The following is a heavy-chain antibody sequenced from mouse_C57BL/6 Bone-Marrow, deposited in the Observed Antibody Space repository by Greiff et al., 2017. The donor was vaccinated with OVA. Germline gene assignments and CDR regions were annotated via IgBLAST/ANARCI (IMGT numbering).Heavy chain of an antibody. CDR2: ISNGGGST. D-gene: IGHD2-1*01. Sequence: EVQRVESGGGLVQPGGSLKLSCAASGFTFSDYYMYWVRQTPEKRLEWVAYISNGGGSTYYPDTVKGRFTISRDNAKNTLYLQMSRLKSEDTAMYYCASTLLPFYWYFDVWGTGTTVTVSS. CDR1: GFTFSDYY. CDR3: ASTLLPFYWYFDV. J-gene: IGHJ1*03. V-gene: IGHV5-12*01.